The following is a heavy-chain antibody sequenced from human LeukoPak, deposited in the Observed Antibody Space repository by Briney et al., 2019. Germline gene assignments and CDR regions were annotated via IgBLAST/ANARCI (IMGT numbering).Heavy chain of an antibody. CDR1: GITLSSYG. Sequence: GGSLRLSCAVSGITLSSYGMTWVRQAPGKGLEWVAGISDTGGRTNYADFVKGRFTISRDNPKNTLYLQMNSLRAEDTAVYFCAKRGVVIRVILVGFHKEAYYFDSWGQGALVTVSS. CDR2: ISDTGGRT. D-gene: IGHD3-22*01. J-gene: IGHJ4*02. CDR3: AKRGVVIRVILVGFHKEAYYFDS. V-gene: IGHV3-23*01.